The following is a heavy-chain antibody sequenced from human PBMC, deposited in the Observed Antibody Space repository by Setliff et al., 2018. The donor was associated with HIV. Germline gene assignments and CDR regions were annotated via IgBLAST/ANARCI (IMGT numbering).Heavy chain of an antibody. CDR1: GYSFTGHS. V-gene: IGHV1-46*01. Sequence: ASVKVSCKASGYSFTGHSVHWLRQAPRLGPEWLAVINTRKGDAIVARNFQGRVTLARDTSTNTVYMELISLTSEDTAVYYCARDRVFGVTFPVYCFDTWGQGTRVTVSS. CDR2: INTRKGDA. CDR3: ARDRVFGVTFPVYCFDT. J-gene: IGHJ4*02. D-gene: IGHD3-3*01.